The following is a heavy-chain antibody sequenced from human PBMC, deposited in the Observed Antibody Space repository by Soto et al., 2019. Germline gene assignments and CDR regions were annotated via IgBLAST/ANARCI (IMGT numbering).Heavy chain of an antibody. Sequence: SETLSLTCTVSGGSISSGGYYWSWIRQHPGKGLEWIGYIYYSGSTYYNPSLKSRVTISVDTSKNQFSLKLSSVTAADTAVYYCARGWAGAYYYDSSANHWFDPWGQGTLVTVSS. CDR2: IYYSGST. D-gene: IGHD3-22*01. V-gene: IGHV4-31*03. CDR3: ARGWAGAYYYDSSANHWFDP. J-gene: IGHJ5*02. CDR1: GGSISSGGYY.